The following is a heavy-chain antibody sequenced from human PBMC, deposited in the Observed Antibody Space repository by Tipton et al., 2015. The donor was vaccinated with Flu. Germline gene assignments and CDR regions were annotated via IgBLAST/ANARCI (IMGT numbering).Heavy chain of an antibody. J-gene: IGHJ4*02. Sequence: VQLVQSGADVKKPGESLKISCKTFGYIFTNYWIGWVRQMPGKGLEWMGMIYPGDSDTRYGPSSQGQVTMSVDNSISTVYLQWSSLETSDTAVYYCVRPATAYNSDDYWGQGTLVTVSS. CDR3: VRPATAYNSDDY. CDR2: IYPGDSDT. V-gene: IGHV5-51*03. CDR1: GYIFTNYW. D-gene: IGHD6-25*01.